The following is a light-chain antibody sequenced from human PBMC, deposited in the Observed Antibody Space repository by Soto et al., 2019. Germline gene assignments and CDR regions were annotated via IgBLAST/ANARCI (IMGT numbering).Light chain of an antibody. V-gene: IGKV3-15*01. CDR3: QHYSTCLWT. Sequence: EIGMTQSPATLSVSPGERATLSCRASQSVSSKLAWYQQKPGQGPRLLIYGASTRAAGIPARFSGSGSGTEFTLTIRSLQSEDFAVYYCQHYSTCLWTFGEGTKVEIK. J-gene: IGKJ1*01. CDR2: GAS. CDR1: QSVSSK.